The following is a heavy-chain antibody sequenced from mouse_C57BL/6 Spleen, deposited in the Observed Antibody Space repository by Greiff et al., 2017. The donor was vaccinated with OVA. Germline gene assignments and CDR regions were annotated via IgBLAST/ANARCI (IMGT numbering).Heavy chain of an antibody. D-gene: IGHD3-2*02. CDR1: GYSFTSYY. CDR2: IYPGSGNT. V-gene: IGHV1-66*01. CDR3: ARGDSSGFD. J-gene: IGHJ2*01. Sequence: VQLVESGPELVKPGASVKISCKASGYSFTSYYIHWVKQRPGQGLEWIGWIYPGSGNTKYNEKFKGKATLTADTSSSTAYMQLSSLTSEDSAVYYCARGDSSGFDWGQGTTLTVSS.